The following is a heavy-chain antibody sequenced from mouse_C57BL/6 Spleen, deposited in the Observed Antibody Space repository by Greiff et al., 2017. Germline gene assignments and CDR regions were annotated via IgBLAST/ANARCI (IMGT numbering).Heavy chain of an antibody. V-gene: IGHV1-42*01. J-gene: IGHJ2*01. CDR1: GYSFTGYY. CDR3: AREDYGSRNFDY. Sequence: EVQLQESGPELVKPGASVKISCKASGYSFTGYYMNWVKQSPEKSLEWIGEINPSTGGPTYNQTFKAKATLTVDKSSSTAYMQLKSLTSEDSAVYYCAREDYGSRNFDYWGQGTTLTVSS. CDR2: INPSTGGP. D-gene: IGHD1-1*01.